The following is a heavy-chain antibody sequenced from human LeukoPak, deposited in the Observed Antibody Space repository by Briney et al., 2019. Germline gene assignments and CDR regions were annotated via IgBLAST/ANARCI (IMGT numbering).Heavy chain of an antibody. D-gene: IGHD1-26*01. J-gene: IGHJ4*02. Sequence: ASVKVSCKASGYTFTSYGISWVRQAPGQGLEWMGWISAYNGNTNYAQKLLGRVTMTTDTSTSTAYMELRSLRSDDTAVYYCASSGSYLGYFDYWGQGTLVTVSS. CDR3: ASSGSYLGYFDY. CDR2: ISAYNGNT. CDR1: GYTFTSYG. V-gene: IGHV1-18*01.